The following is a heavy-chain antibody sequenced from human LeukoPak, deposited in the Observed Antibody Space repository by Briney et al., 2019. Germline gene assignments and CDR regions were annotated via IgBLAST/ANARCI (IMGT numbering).Heavy chain of an antibody. J-gene: IGHJ4*02. V-gene: IGHV3-23*01. CDR3: TKGGIYAPLDY. D-gene: IGHD3-16*01. Sequence: GGSLRLSCVASGFTFSSSGMTWVRQAPGKGLEWVSAINSGGDDTVHADSVKGRLTISRDNSKNTLYLQMNSLRAEDTAIYYCTKGGIYAPLDYWGQGTLVTVSS. CDR1: GFTFSSSG. CDR2: INSGGDDT.